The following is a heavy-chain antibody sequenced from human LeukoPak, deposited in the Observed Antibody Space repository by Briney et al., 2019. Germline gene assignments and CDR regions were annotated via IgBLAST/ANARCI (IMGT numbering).Heavy chain of an antibody. Sequence: NASGTLSLTCTVSGVSISSGDYYWSWIRQPPGKGLEWIGYIYYSGSTYYNPSLKSRVTMSVDTSKNQFSLKLSSVTAADTAVFYCARDRSGIAADWGQGILVTVSS. V-gene: IGHV4-30-4*01. CDR3: ARDRSGIAAD. CDR2: IYYSGST. J-gene: IGHJ4*02. CDR1: GVSISSGDYY. D-gene: IGHD6-25*01.